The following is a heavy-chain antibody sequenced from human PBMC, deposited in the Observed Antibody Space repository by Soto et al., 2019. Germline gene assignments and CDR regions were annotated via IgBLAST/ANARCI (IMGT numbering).Heavy chain of an antibody. Sequence: ASVKVSCKAYGYPFSTYGISWVRQAPGQGLEWMGWISGYNDNTNYAQELQGRVTMTTDTSTSTAYIELRSLTSDDTAIYYCAREHWNYDYYYGMDVWGQGTTVTVSS. CDR1: GYPFSTYG. CDR3: AREHWNYDYYYGMDV. CDR2: ISGYNDNT. J-gene: IGHJ6*02. V-gene: IGHV1-18*04. D-gene: IGHD1-7*01.